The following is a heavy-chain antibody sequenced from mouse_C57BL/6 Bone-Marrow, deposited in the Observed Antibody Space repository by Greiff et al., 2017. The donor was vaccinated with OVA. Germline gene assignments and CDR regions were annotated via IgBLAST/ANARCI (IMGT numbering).Heavy chain of an antibody. CDR3: ARRADSSGFAY. Sequence: EVKLMESGGGLVKPGGSLKLSCAASGFTFSDYGMHWVRQAPEKGLEWVAYISSGSSTIYYADTVKGRFTIPRDNAKNTLFLQITSLRSEDKAMYYCARRADSSGFAYWGQGTLVTVSA. J-gene: IGHJ3*01. V-gene: IGHV5-17*01. CDR2: ISSGSSTI. D-gene: IGHD3-2*02. CDR1: GFTFSDYG.